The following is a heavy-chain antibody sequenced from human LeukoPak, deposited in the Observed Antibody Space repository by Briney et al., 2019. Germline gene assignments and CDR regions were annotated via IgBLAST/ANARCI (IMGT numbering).Heavy chain of an antibody. V-gene: IGHV1-18*01. Sequence: ASVKVSCKASGYTFTSYGISWVRQAPGQGLEWMGWISAYNGNTNYAQKLQGRVTITTDTSTSTAYMELRSLRSDDPAVYYCARDGYQPLDVTYFQHWGEGALVAVSS. J-gene: IGHJ1*01. CDR2: ISAYNGNT. D-gene: IGHD2-2*01. CDR1: GYTFTSYG. CDR3: ARDGYQPLDVTYFQH.